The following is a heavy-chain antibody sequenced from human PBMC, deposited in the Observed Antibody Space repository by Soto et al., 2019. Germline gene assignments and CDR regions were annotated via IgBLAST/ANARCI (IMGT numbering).Heavy chain of an antibody. CDR1: GFTFSSYG. J-gene: IGHJ6*02. Sequence: HPGGSLRLSCAASGFTFSSYGMHWVRQAPGKGLEWVAVISYDGSNKYYADSVKGRFTISRDNSKNTLYLQMNSLRAEDTAVYYCAKDWLAQGGSYYYYYGMDVWGQGTTVTVSS. CDR2: ISYDGSNK. D-gene: IGHD1-26*01. CDR3: AKDWLAQGGSYYYYYGMDV. V-gene: IGHV3-30*18.